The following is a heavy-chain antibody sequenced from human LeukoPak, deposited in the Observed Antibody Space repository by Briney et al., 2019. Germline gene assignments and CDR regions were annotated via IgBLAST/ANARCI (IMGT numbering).Heavy chain of an antibody. CDR2: INHSGST. V-gene: IGHV4-34*01. CDR3: ARDNWNYVLPFDY. D-gene: IGHD1-7*01. CDR1: GGSFSGFY. Sequence: SETLSLTCAVYGGSFSGFYWTWIRQPPGKGLEWIGEINHSGSTNYNPSLKSRVTISIDTSKNQFSLHLSSVTAADTAVYYCARDNWNYVLPFDYWGQGTLVTVSS. J-gene: IGHJ4*02.